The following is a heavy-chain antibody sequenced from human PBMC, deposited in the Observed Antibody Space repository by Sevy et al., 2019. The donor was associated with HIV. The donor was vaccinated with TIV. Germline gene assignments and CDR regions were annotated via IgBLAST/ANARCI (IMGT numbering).Heavy chain of an antibody. V-gene: IGHV3-30*02. CDR1: GFTFSRYG. J-gene: IGHJ3*01. CDR3: AKGLGMVQGALLSDDV. CDR2: IRYDGSTK. D-gene: IGHD3-10*01. Sequence: GESLKISCAASGFTFSRYGMHWVRQAPGKGLEWVVFIRYDGSTKYYAESVKGRFIISRDNSKDTLYLQMNSLRGDDTSQYYCAKGLGMVQGALLSDDVWGQGTMVTVSS.